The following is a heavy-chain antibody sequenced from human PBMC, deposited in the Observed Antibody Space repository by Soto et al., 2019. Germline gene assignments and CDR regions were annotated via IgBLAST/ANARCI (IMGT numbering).Heavy chain of an antibody. V-gene: IGHV3-30*03. D-gene: IGHD3-10*01. Sequence: QVQLVESGGGVVQPGRSLRLSCAASGFPFTSYGMHWVREGPGKGLEWLAVISDDGTNKFYADSVKGRFTISRDNSKNTLDLQMNSLRPEETALYYCVGGQFYFDYRGQGTLVIVSS. J-gene: IGHJ4*02. CDR3: VGGQFYFDY. CDR1: GFPFTSYG. CDR2: ISDDGTNK.